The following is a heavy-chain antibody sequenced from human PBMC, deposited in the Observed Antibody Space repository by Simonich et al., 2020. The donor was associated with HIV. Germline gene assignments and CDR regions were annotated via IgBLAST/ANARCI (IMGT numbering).Heavy chain of an antibody. J-gene: IGHJ4*02. CDR1: GFTFSSYS. V-gene: IGHV3-21*01. CDR2: ISRSSSYI. Sequence: EVQLVESGGGLVKPGGSLRLSCAASGFTFSSYSMNGVHQAPVKGLEWVSSISRSSSYIYYADSVKGRFTISRDNAKNSLYLQMNSLRAEDTAVYYCARDGRKGSSTSCSDYWGQGTLVTVSS. CDR3: ARDGRKGSSTSCSDY. D-gene: IGHD2-2*01.